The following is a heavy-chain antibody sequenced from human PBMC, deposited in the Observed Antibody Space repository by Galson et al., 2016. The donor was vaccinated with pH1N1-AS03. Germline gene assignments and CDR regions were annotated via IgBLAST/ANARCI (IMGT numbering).Heavy chain of an antibody. D-gene: IGHD2-2*01. CDR1: GFTFGSHW. CDR3: ARDRTVVAASIIYYYGMDV. Sequence: SLRLSCAVSGFTFGSHWMSWVRQAPGKGLEWVANINKDGNEKYYVDSVKGRFAISRDNAKNPLYLQMNSLRAEDTAVYYCARDRTVVAASIIYYYGMDVWGQGTTVTVSS. J-gene: IGHJ6*02. V-gene: IGHV3-7*03. CDR2: INKDGNEK.